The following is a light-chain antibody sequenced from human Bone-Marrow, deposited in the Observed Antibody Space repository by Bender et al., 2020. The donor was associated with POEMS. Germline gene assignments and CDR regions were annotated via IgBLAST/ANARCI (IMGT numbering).Light chain of an antibody. CDR2: SSH. J-gene: IGLJ3*02. CDR3: AVWDNRLNGWV. Sequence: QSVLTQPPSASGTPGQRVTIPSSGGSSNIGAHAVNWYQHLPGTAPKLLIYSSHRRPSEVPDRFSGSGSGTSASLAISGVQSEDAADYYCAVWDNRLNGWVFCVGTILTVL. CDR1: SSNIGAHA. V-gene: IGLV1-44*01.